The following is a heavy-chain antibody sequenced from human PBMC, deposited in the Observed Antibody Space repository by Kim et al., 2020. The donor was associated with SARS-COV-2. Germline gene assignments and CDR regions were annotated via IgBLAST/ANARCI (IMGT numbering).Heavy chain of an antibody. CDR2: IYSGGST. CDR3: ARGEGSSSSHTDY. CDR1: GFTVSSNY. Sequence: GGSLRLSCAASGFTVSSNYMSWVRQAPGKGLEWVSVIYSGGSTHYSDSVKGRFTISRDNSKNTLYLQMNSLRDEDTAVYYCARGEGSSSSHTDYWGQGT. J-gene: IGHJ4*02. V-gene: IGHV3-53*01. D-gene: IGHD6-6*01.